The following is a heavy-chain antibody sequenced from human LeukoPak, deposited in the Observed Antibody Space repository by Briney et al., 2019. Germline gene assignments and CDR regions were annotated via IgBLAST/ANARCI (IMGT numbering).Heavy chain of an antibody. J-gene: IGHJ6*03. CDR1: GGSISSYY. CDR2: IYYSGST. CDR3: ARLFSNNYYYYYMDV. Sequence: PSETLSLTCTVSGGSISSYYWSWIRQTPGKGLEWIGYIYYSGSTNYNPSLKSRVTILVDTSKNQFSLKLSSVTAADTAVYYCARLFSNNYYYYYMDVWGKGTTVTVSS. V-gene: IGHV4-59*08. D-gene: IGHD2/OR15-2a*01.